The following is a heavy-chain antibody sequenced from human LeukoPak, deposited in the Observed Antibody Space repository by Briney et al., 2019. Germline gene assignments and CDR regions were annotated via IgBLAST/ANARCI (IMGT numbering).Heavy chain of an antibody. Sequence: SETLSLTCTVSGGSISSSSYYWGWIRQPPGKGLEWIGSIYYSGSTYYNPSLKSRVTISVDTSKNQFSLKLSSVTAADTAVYYCARGYSGSTVFLFQYWGQGTLVTVSS. V-gene: IGHV4-39*01. J-gene: IGHJ1*01. CDR2: IYYSGST. D-gene: IGHD6-19*01. CDR3: ARGYSGSTVFLFQY. CDR1: GGSISSSSYY.